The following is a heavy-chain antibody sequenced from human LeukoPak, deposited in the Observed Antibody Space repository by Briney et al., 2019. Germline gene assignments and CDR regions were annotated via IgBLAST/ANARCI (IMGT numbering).Heavy chain of an antibody. J-gene: IGHJ4*02. Sequence: GGSLRLSCAASGFTVSSNYMSWVRQAPGKGLEWVSVIYSGGSTYYADSVKGRLTISRDNSKNTLYLQMNSLRAEDTAVYYCARDSYDSSGYYQFDYWGQGTLVTVSS. CDR1: GFTVSSNY. CDR2: IYSGGST. D-gene: IGHD3-22*01. CDR3: ARDSYDSSGYYQFDY. V-gene: IGHV3-53*01.